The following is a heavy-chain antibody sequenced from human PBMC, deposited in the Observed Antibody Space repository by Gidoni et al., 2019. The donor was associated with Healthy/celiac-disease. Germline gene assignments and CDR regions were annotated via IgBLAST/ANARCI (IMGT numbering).Heavy chain of an antibody. D-gene: IGHD3-10*01. V-gene: IGHV4-34*01. CDR1: GWSFSGYY. Sequence: QVQLQQWGAGLLKPSETLSLTCAVYGWSFSGYYWSWIRQRPGKGLEWIGEINHSGSTNYNPSLKSRVTISVDTSKNQFSLKLSSVTAADTAVYYCARVWAMGRRGYYYYYMDVWGKGTTVTVSS. J-gene: IGHJ6*03. CDR2: INHSGST. CDR3: ARVWAMGRRGYYYYYMDV.